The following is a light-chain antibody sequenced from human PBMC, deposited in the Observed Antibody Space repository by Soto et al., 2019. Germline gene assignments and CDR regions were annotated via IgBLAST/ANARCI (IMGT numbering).Light chain of an antibody. Sequence: DIQMTQSPSSLSAPVGDRVTITCRASQSISSYLNWYQQKPGKAPKLLTYAASSLQGGVPSRFSVCGSGTDFTLTISSLQPEDVSTYYCQKYNSAPQTFGQGTKVDIK. V-gene: IGKV1-39*01. CDR2: AAS. CDR1: QSISSY. CDR3: QKYNSAPQT. J-gene: IGKJ1*01.